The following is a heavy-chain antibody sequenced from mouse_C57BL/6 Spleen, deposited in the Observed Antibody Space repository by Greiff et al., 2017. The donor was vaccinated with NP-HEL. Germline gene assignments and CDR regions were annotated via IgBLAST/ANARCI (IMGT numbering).Heavy chain of an antibody. V-gene: IGHV1-66*01. CDR1: GYSFTSYY. D-gene: IGHD1-1*01. CDR3: ARWGTVVVRGYYYAMDY. CDR2: IYPGSGNT. J-gene: IGHJ4*01. Sequence: QVQLQQSGPELVKPGASVKISCKASGYSFTSYYIHWVKQRPGQGLEWIGWIYPGSGNTKYNEKFKGKATLTADTSSSTAYMQLSSLTSEDSAVYYCARWGTVVVRGYYYAMDYWGQGTSVTVSS.